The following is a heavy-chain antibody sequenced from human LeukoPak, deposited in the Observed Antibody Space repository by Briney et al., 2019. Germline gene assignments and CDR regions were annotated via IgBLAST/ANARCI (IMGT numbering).Heavy chain of an antibody. CDR1: GFSFSSSG. CDR2: ISHDGSHN. D-gene: IGHD2-8*01. Sequence: GRSLRLSCAASGFSFSSSGMHWVRQAPGKGLEWVAVISHDGSHNLYVDSVKGRFTISRDNSENTLYLQMNSLSDEDAAMYYCAKDLGYCSSGVCYNALFDYWGQGTLVAVSS. CDR3: AKDLGYCSSGVCYNALFDY. V-gene: IGHV3-30*18. J-gene: IGHJ4*02.